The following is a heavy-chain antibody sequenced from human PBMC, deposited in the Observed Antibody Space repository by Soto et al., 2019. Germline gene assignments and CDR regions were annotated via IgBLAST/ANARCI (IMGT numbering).Heavy chain of an antibody. CDR3: VTVPPNFKKYYYDSRVFFEYFDY. CDR1: GYTFTSYA. Sequence: ASVKVSCKASGYTFTSYAMHWVRQAPGQRLEWMGWINAGNGNTIYAQKVQGRVIMTEDTSTDTAYMELSSLRSEDTAIYYCVTVPPNFKKYYYDSRVFFEYFDYGGQGPLVTV. CDR2: INAGNGNT. J-gene: IGHJ4*02. V-gene: IGHV1-3*01. D-gene: IGHD3-22*01.